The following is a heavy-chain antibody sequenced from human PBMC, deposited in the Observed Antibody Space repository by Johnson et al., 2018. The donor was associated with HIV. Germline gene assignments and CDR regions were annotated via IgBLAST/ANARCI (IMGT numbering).Heavy chain of an antibody. CDR1: GFTFNYYW. Sequence: VQLVESGGGLVQPGKSLRLSCEASGFTFNYYWMTWVRQAPGKGLEWVANIKQAGSEKYYVDSVKGRFTISKDNAKNPLYHQRNSLRAEDTALYYCARDHCTGVVCYGLQAFDIWGQGTMVTVSS. D-gene: IGHD2-8*02. J-gene: IGHJ3*02. CDR2: IKQAGSEK. CDR3: ARDHCTGVVCYGLQAFDI. V-gene: IGHV3-7*03.